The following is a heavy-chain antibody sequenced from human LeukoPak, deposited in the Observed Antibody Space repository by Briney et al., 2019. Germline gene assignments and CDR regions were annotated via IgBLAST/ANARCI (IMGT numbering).Heavy chain of an antibody. CDR3: AKSYGSPTSRSDY. CDR2: ISGSGGST. D-gene: IGHD2-2*01. CDR1: GFTFNSYA. V-gene: IGHV3-23*01. Sequence: GSLRLSCAASGFTFNSYAMSWVRQAPGKGLEWVSVISGSGGSTYCADSVKGRFTISRDDSKNTLYLQMNSLRAEDTAIYYCAKSYGSPTSRSDYWGQGTLVTVSS. J-gene: IGHJ4*02.